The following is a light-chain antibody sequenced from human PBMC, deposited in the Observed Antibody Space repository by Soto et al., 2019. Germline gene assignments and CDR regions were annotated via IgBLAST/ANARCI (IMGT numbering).Light chain of an antibody. CDR1: QTISSAY. CDR3: QQRSNWPPLT. CDR2: GAS. J-gene: IGKJ4*01. V-gene: IGKV3D-20*02. Sequence: EIVLTQSPGTLSLSPGKRATLSCRASQTISSAYLAWYQQRPGQAPRLLIYGASTRATGIPDRFSGRGSGTDFALTISRLEPEDFAVYYCQQRSNWPPLTFGGGTKVEIK.